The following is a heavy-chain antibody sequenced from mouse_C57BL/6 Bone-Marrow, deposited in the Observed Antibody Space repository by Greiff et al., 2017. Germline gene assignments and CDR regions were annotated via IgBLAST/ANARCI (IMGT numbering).Heavy chain of an antibody. V-gene: IGHV1-50*01. CDR2: IDPSDSYT. D-gene: IGHD1-1*01. CDR1: GYTFTSYW. CDR3: ARHYGSSYGWYFDV. Sequence: QVQLQQPGAELVKPGASVKLSCKASGYTFTSYWMQWVKQRPGQGLEWIGEIDPSDSYTNYTQKFKGKATLTVDTSSSTAYMQLSSLTSEDSAVYYCARHYGSSYGWYFDVWGTGTTVTVSS. J-gene: IGHJ1*03.